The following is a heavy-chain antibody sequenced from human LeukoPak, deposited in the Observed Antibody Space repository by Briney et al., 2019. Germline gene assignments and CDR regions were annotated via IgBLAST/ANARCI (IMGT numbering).Heavy chain of an antibody. CDR2: ISDSGGST. CDR3: ANVAFYYTSGTYI. CDR1: GFTFSSYG. V-gene: IGHV3-23*01. J-gene: IGHJ4*02. Sequence: GGTLRLSCAASGFTFSSYGMSWVRQAPGKGLEWVSAISDSGGSTYYADSVKGRFTISRDNSKNTLYLQMNSLRDEDTAKYYCANVAFYYTSGTYIWGQGTLVTVSS. D-gene: IGHD3-10*01.